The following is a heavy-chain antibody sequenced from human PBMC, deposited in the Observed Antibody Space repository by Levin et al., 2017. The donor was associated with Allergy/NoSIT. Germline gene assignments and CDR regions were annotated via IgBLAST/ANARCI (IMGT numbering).Heavy chain of an antibody. CDR2: IKQDGSEK. CDR3: ARDPHFYYDSSGYSDY. D-gene: IGHD3-22*01. V-gene: IGHV3-7*01. CDR1: GFTFSSYW. Sequence: GGSLRLSCAASGFTFSSYWMSWVRQAPGKGLEWVANIKQDGSEKYYVDSVKGRFTISRDNAKNSLYLQMNSLRAEDTAVYYCARDPHFYYDSSGYSDYWGQGTLVTVSS. J-gene: IGHJ4*02.